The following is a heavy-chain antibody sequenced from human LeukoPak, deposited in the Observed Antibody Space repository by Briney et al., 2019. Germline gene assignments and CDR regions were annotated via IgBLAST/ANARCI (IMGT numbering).Heavy chain of an antibody. CDR3: ARGREHYYDSSGYYFDY. Sequence: PSQTLSLTCAVSGGSISSGGYSWSWIRQPPGKGLEWIGYIYHSGSTYYNPSLKSRVTISVDRSKNQFSLKLSSVTAADTAVYYCARGREHYYDSSGYYFDYWGQGTLVTVSS. CDR1: GGSISSGGYS. CDR2: IYHSGST. D-gene: IGHD3-22*01. J-gene: IGHJ4*02. V-gene: IGHV4-30-2*01.